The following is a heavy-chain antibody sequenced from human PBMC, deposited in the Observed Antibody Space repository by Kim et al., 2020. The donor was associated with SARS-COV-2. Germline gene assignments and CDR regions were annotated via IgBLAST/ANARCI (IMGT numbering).Heavy chain of an antibody. J-gene: IGHJ4*02. CDR3: ARDYGSGSSY. D-gene: IGHD3-10*01. V-gene: IGHV7-4-1*02. CDR1: GYTFTTYD. CDR2: INTKTGSP. Sequence: ASVKVSCKASGYTFTTYDLNWVRQAPGQGLQWMGWINTKTGSPTYAQGFTGRFVFSLDTSVSTVYLQINSLKAEDTAVYYCARDYGSGSSYWGQRTLFTVSS.